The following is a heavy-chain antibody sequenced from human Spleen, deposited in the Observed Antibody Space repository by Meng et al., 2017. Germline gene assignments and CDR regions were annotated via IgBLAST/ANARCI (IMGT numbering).Heavy chain of an antibody. D-gene: IGHD3-16*01. V-gene: IGHV4-4*07. Sequence: GSLRPSCPVSGGSISSYYWNWTRQPAEKEREWMGRIYSSGSTNYNRSFKSRVTMSVDTSKNQQSLKLRSVNAAETAVYNCVGQGQGDGDYLDSWGQGTLVTVSS. J-gene: IGHJ4*02. CDR3: VGQGQGDGDYLDS. CDR1: GGSISSYY. CDR2: IYSSGST.